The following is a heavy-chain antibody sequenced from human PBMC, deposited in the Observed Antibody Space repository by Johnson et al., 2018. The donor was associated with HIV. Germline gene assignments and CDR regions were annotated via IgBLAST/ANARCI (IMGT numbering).Heavy chain of an antibody. CDR3: ARGMAWEDAFDV. J-gene: IGHJ3*01. D-gene: IGHD5-24*01. CDR1: GFTFSDYY. CDR2: ISSTGSSI. V-gene: IGHV3-11*04. Sequence: QVQLVESGGGLVQPGGSLRLPCAASGFTFSDYYMNWIRQAPGKGLEWVSYISSTGSSIKYVDSVKGRFTISRDNPKNSLYLQMNSLRAEDTAVYYCARGMAWEDAFDVWGQGTMVTVSS.